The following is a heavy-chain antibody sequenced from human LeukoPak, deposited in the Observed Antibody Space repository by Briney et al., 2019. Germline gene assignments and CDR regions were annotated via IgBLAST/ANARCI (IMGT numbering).Heavy chain of an antibody. V-gene: IGHV4-59*01. Sequence: SETLSLTCSVSGVSISGYYWTWVRQPPGKGLEWIGQIHYSGRADYNPSLKSRITMSVDTSRNQISLKLSSVTAADTAVYYCAREGLGFDYWGQGTLVTVSS. D-gene: IGHD6-6*01. CDR3: AREGLGFDY. CDR1: GVSISGYY. J-gene: IGHJ4*02. CDR2: IHYSGRA.